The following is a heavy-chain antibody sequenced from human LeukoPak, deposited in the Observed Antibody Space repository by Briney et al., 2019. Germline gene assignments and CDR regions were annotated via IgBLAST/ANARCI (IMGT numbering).Heavy chain of an antibody. V-gene: IGHV3-7*01. Sequence: GGSLRLSCAASRFTFSSYWMSWVRQAPGKGLEWVANIKQDGSEKYYVDSVKGRFTISRDNAKNSLYLQMNSLRAEDTAVYYCARGRQQWLAFYYYYGMDVWGQGTTVTVSS. CDR2: IKQDGSEK. CDR3: ARGRQQWLAFYYYYGMDV. J-gene: IGHJ6*02. CDR1: RFTFSSYW. D-gene: IGHD6-19*01.